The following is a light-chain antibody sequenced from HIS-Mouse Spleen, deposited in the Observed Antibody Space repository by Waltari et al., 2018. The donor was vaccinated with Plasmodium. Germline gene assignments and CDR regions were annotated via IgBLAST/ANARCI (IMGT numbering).Light chain of an antibody. J-gene: IGLJ3*02. V-gene: IGLV3-25*03. CDR1: AFPKPY. CDR2: KDS. Sequence: SYELTQPPSVSVSPGQTARITCSGDAFPKPYAYWYQQKPGQAPVMVIYKDSERPSGIPERFSGSSSGTTVTLTISGVQAEDEADYYCQSADSSGTPNWVFGGGTKLTVL. CDR3: QSADSSGTPNWV.